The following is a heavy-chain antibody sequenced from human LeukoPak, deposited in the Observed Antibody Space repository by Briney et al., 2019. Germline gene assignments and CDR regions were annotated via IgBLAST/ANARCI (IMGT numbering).Heavy chain of an antibody. CDR3: ASIQSPFVDIVATSDIDY. Sequence: PGGSLRLSCAASGFTFSSYWMHWVRHAPGKGLVWVSRINSDGSSTSYADSVKGRFTISRDNAKNTLYLQMNSLRAEDTAVYYCASIQSPFVDIVATSDIDYWGQGTLVTVSS. CDR2: INSDGSST. V-gene: IGHV3-74*01. CDR1: GFTFSSYW. D-gene: IGHD5-12*01. J-gene: IGHJ4*02.